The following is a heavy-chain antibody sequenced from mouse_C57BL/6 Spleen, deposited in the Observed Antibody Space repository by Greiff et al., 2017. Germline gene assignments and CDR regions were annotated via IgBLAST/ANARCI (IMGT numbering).Heavy chain of an antibody. V-gene: IGHV1-82*01. CDR1: GYAFSSSW. D-gene: IGHD6-1*01. Sequence: VKLQESGPELVKPGASVKISCKASGYAFSSSWMNWVKQRPGKGLEWIGRIYPGDGDTNYNEKFKGKATLTADKSSSTAYMELRSLTSEDSAVYFCARSSFDYWGQGTTLTVSS. CDR2: IYPGDGDT. CDR3: ARSSFDY. J-gene: IGHJ2*01.